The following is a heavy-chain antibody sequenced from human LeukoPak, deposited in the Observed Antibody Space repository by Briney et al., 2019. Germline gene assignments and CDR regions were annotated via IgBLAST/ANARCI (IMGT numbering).Heavy chain of an antibody. CDR3: VRSARRGDF. V-gene: IGHV3-11*01. D-gene: IGHD6-6*01. CDR1: GFTFSDFY. Sequence: GGSLRLSCAASGFTFSDFYMSWIRQAPGKGLEYLSYISGSGSDISYADSVKGRFTISRDNAKNSLYLQMNSLRVEDTAMYYCVRSARRGDFWGQGTLVTVSS. J-gene: IGHJ4*02. CDR2: ISGSGSDI.